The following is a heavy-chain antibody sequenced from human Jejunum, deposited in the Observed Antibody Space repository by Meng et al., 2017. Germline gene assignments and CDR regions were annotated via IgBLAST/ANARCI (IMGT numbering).Heavy chain of an antibody. V-gene: IGHV4-4*02. CDR3: ARADYVRYFDL. D-gene: IGHD3-10*02. Sequence: QGRLQASGPGLLKPSGTLSLTCAVSGDSISSDNWWSWVRQPPGKGPEWIGDIFRTGTSNYSPSLRSRVAIYMDKSKNRFSLSLNSVTAADTAIYYCARADYVRYFDLWGRGTLVTVSS. CDR1: GDSISSDNW. J-gene: IGHJ2*01. CDR2: IFRTGTS.